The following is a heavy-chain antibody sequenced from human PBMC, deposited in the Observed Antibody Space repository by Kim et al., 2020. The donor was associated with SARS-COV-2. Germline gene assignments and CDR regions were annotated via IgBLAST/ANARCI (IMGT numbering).Heavy chain of an antibody. Sequence: GGSLRLSCEASGFSFSTYAMNWVRQAPGKGLQWVSGVSASGSRTYYAASVKGRFTISRDKSKNILYLQMSSLKVEDTAVYYCARDAKPHYYDSSGYGAFDVWGQGTWVKVS. V-gene: IGHV3-23*01. J-gene: IGHJ3*01. CDR3: ARDAKPHYYDSSGYGAFDV. CDR2: VSASGSRT. CDR1: GFSFSTYA. D-gene: IGHD3-22*01.